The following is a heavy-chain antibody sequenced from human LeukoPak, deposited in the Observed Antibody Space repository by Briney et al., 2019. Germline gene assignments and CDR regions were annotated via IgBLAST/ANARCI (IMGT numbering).Heavy chain of an antibody. Sequence: KPSETLSLTCAVYGGSFSGYYWSWIRQPPGKGLERIGEINHSGSTNYNPSLKSRVTISVDTSKNQFSLKLSSVTAADTAVYFCARGAFNYYDTIGYSNDAFDIWGQGTMVTVSS. D-gene: IGHD3-22*01. CDR2: INHSGST. V-gene: IGHV4-34*01. CDR1: GGSFSGYY. J-gene: IGHJ3*02. CDR3: ARGAFNYYDTIGYSNDAFDI.